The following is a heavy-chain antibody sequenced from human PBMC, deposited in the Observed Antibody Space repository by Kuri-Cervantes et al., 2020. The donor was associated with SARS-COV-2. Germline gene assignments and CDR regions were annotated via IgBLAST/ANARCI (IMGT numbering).Heavy chain of an antibody. CDR1: GLTFKLYW. V-gene: IGHV3-7*03. CDR2: IKSDGSDR. Sequence: ESLRLSCAGSGLTFKLYWMTWVRQAPGKGLEWVANIKSDGSDRFYVDSVKGRFTISRDNVKNSLYLEIHSLRTEDTAFYYCARAEQVAPSGAYYYHYYYMDVWGKGTMVTVSS. CDR3: ARAEQVAPSGAYYYHYYYMDV. J-gene: IGHJ6*03. D-gene: IGHD6-6*01.